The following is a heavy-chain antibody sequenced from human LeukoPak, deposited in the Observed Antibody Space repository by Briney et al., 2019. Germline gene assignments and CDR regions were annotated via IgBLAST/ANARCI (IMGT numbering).Heavy chain of an antibody. CDR1: GGSISSYY. CDR3: ARVSNYYGSGSYYNAPFDY. CDR2: IYYSGSN. V-gene: IGHV4-59*01. Sequence: SETLSLTCTVSGGSISSYYWSWIRQPPGKGLEWIGYIYYSGSNNYNPSLKSRVTISVDTSKNQFSLKLSSVTAADTAVYYCARVSNYYGSGSYYNAPFDYWGQGTLVTVSS. D-gene: IGHD3-10*01. J-gene: IGHJ4*02.